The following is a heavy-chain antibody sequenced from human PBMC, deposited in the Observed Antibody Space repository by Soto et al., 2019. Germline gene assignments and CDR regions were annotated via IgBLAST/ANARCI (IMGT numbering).Heavy chain of an antibody. J-gene: IGHJ4*02. Sequence: QVQLVESGGGVVQPGRSLRLSCAAPGFTFSSYGMHWVRQAPGKGLEWVAGIWYDGSNKYYADSVKGRFTISRDNSKNTVYLQMNSLRAEDTAVYYCARDGGEQLVRGASVIQRCFDYWGQGTLVTVSS. CDR1: GFTFSSYG. CDR3: ARDGGEQLVRGASVIQRCFDY. V-gene: IGHV3-33*01. D-gene: IGHD6-6*01. CDR2: IWYDGSNK.